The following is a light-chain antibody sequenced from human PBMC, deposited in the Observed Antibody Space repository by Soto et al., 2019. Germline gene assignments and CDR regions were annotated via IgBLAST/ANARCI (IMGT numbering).Light chain of an antibody. CDR1: QSVSSN. Sequence: EIVMTQSPVTLSVSPGERATLSCRASQSVSSNLAWYQQKPGQAPRLLIYGASTRATGIPARFSGSRSGTEFTLTNSSLQSEDFAIYYCQQYDNWPRTFGQGTKVEI. CDR2: GAS. J-gene: IGKJ1*01. CDR3: QQYDNWPRT. V-gene: IGKV3-15*01.